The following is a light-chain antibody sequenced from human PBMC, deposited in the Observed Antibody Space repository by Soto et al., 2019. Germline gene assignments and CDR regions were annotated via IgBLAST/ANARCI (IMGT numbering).Light chain of an antibody. CDR1: QTISSW. J-gene: IGKJ1*01. Sequence: DIQMTQSPSTLSGSVGDRVTITCRASQTISSWLAWYQQKPGKAPKLLIYKASTLKSGVPSRFRGSGSGTAFTLTISSLQPDDFATYYCQHYNSYSESFGQGTKVEL. V-gene: IGKV1-5*03. CDR3: QHYNSYSES. CDR2: KAS.